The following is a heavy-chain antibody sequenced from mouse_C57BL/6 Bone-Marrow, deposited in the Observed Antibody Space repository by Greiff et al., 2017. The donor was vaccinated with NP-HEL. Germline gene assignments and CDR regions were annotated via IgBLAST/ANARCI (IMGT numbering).Heavy chain of an antibody. D-gene: IGHD1-1*01. Sequence: QVQLQQPGAELVRPGSSVKLSCKASGYTFTSYWMDWVKQRPGQGLEWIGNIYPSDSETHYNQKFKDKATLTVDKSSSTAYMQLSSLTSEDSAVYYCARGRRSPDFDYWGQGTTLTVSS. CDR3: ARGRRSPDFDY. CDR1: GYTFTSYW. V-gene: IGHV1-61*01. CDR2: IYPSDSET. J-gene: IGHJ2*01.